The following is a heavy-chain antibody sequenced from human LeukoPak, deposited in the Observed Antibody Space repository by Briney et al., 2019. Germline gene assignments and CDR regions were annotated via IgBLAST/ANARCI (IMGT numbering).Heavy chain of an antibody. Sequence: GGSLRLSCAASGFTFNFYWMSWVRQAPGKGLEWVATIKRDGTEKYYVDPVKGRFTISRDNAKNSLYLQMNSLRVEDTAVYYCARLVGDRTIYDYWGQGALVTVSS. CDR1: GFTFNFYW. D-gene: IGHD1-26*01. CDR2: IKRDGTEK. J-gene: IGHJ4*02. CDR3: ARLVGDRTIYDY. V-gene: IGHV3-7*01.